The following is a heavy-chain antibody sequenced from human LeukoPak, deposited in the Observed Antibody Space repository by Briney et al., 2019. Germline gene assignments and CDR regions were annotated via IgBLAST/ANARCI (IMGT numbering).Heavy chain of an antibody. CDR1: GYTFTSYG. V-gene: IGHV1-18*01. CDR2: ISAYNGNT. J-gene: IGHJ6*03. D-gene: IGHD1-26*01. CDR3: ARGGPLPSDYYYYYMDV. Sequence: GASVKVSCKASGYTFTSYGISWVRQAPEQGLEWMGWISAYNGNTNYAQKLQGRVTMTTDTSTSTAYMELRSLRSDDTAVYYCARGGPLPSDYYYYYMDVWGKGTTVTVSS.